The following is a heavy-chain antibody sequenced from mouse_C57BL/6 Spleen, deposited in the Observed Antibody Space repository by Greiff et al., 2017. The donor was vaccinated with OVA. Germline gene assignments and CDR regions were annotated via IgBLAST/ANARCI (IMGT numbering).Heavy chain of an antibody. J-gene: IGHJ2*01. CDR3: AREWSGTPFDY. CDR1: GYAFSSSW. V-gene: IGHV1-82*01. CDR2: IYPGDGDT. Sequence: QVQLQQSGPELVKPGASVKISCKASGYAFSSSWMNWVKQRPGKGLEWIGRIYPGDGDTNYNGKFKGKATLTADKSSSTAYMQLSSLTSEDSAVYFCAREWSGTPFDYWGQGTTLTVSS. D-gene: IGHD4-1*01.